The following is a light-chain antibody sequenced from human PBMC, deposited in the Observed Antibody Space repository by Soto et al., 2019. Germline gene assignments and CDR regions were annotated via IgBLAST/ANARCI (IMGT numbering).Light chain of an antibody. J-gene: IGKJ2*01. CDR2: DAS. CDR3: QQYNSYSPYT. Sequence: DIQMTQSPSTLSPSVGDRGTITCRASQSISSWLAWYQQKQGKAPKLLIYDASSLESGVQSRFSGSGSGTEFTLTISSLQPDDFAAYYCQQYNSYSPYTFGQGTKLEIK. CDR1: QSISSW. V-gene: IGKV1-5*01.